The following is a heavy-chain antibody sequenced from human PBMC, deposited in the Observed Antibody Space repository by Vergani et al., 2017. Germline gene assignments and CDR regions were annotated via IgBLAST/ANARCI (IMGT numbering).Heavy chain of an antibody. V-gene: IGHV4-38-2*02. D-gene: IGHD3-16*01. CDR1: GYSISSGYY. J-gene: IGHJ4*02. Sequence: QVQLQESGPGLVKPSETLSLTCTVSGYSISSGYYWGWIRQPPGKGLEWIGSIYHSGSTYYNPSLKSRVTISVDTSKNQFSLKLSSVTAADPAVYYCARVFLSWARIGGPFDYWGQGTLFTVSS. CDR3: ARVFLSWARIGGPFDY. CDR2: IYHSGST.